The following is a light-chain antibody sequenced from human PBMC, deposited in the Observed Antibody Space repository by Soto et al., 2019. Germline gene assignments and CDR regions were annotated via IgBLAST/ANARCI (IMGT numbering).Light chain of an antibody. CDR3: QQYNSYSIT. CDR1: QSISSW. V-gene: IGKV1-5*03. Sequence: DIQMTQSPSTLSASVGDRVTITCRASQSISSWLAWYQQKPGKAPKLLIYKASSLESGVPSRFSGSGSGTEFTLTNSSLQPDDFATYYCQQYNSYSITFGPGTKVDIK. J-gene: IGKJ3*01. CDR2: KAS.